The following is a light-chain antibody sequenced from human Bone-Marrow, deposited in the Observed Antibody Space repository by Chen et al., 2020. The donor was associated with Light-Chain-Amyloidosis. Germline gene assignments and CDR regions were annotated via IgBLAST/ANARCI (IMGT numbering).Light chain of an antibody. CDR2: VNSDGSH. V-gene: IGLV4-69*01. J-gene: IGLJ2*01. CDR3: QTWGTGYVV. CDR1: SGHSNYV. Sequence: VLTQSPSASASLGAPVKLTCTLSSGHSNYVIRWHQQQPERGLRYLLKVNSDGSHSRGDGLPDRFSGASSGAERYLTISSLQSEDEADYYCQTWGTGYVVFGGGTKLTVL.